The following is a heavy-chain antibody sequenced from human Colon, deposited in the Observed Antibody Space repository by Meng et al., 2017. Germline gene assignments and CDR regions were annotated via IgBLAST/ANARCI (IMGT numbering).Heavy chain of an antibody. Sequence: QVHLQGSGQGLVKPSGTLSLTCAVSGTSISRSNWWTWVRQAPGKGLEWIGEIYHIGSTNYNPSLKSRVTILVDESKNEFSLKLTSVTAADTAVYYCARENDSGNSYDHWGRGTLVTVSS. CDR1: GTSISRSNW. V-gene: IGHV4-4*02. CDR3: ARENDSGNSYDH. D-gene: IGHD3-10*01. CDR2: IYHIGST. J-gene: IGHJ4*02.